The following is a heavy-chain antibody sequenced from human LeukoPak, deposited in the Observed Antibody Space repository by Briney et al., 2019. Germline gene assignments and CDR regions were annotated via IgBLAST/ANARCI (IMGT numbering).Heavy chain of an antibody. CDR3: ARDHIAVAGNPNWFDP. CDR1: GGTFSSYA. Sequence: GASVKVSCKASGGTFSSYAISWVRQAPGQGLEWVGGIIPIFGTANYAQKFQGRVTITADESTSTAYMELSSLRSEDTAVYYCARDHIAVAGNPNWFDPWGQGTLVTVSS. J-gene: IGHJ5*02. CDR2: IIPIFGTA. D-gene: IGHD6-19*01. V-gene: IGHV1-69*13.